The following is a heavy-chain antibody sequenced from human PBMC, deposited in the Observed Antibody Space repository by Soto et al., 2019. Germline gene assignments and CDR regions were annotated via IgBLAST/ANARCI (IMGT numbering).Heavy chain of an antibody. Sequence: EASVKVSCKASGYTFTSYGISWVRQAPGQGLEWMGWISAYNGNTNYAQKLQGRVTMTTDTSTSTAYMELRSLRSDDTAVYYCARGYCSSTSCYYVDYWGQGTLVTVSS. J-gene: IGHJ4*02. CDR2: ISAYNGNT. CDR1: GYTFTSYG. V-gene: IGHV1-18*01. CDR3: ARGYCSSTSCYYVDY. D-gene: IGHD2-2*01.